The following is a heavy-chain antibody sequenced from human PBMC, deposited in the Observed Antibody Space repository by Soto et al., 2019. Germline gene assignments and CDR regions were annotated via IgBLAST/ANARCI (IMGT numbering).Heavy chain of an antibody. CDR2: IYHSGST. Sequence: QVQLQESGPGLVKPSGTLSLTCAVSGGSISSSNWWSWVRQPPGKGLEWIGEIYHSGSTNYNPSLKRRVTTSVDQSKTQFSRQLSSVPAADTAVYYCAREADQQYRSGWYDYWGQGTLVTVSS. J-gene: IGHJ4*02. V-gene: IGHV4-4*02. D-gene: IGHD6-19*01. CDR3: AREADQQYRSGWYDY. CDR1: GGSISSSNW.